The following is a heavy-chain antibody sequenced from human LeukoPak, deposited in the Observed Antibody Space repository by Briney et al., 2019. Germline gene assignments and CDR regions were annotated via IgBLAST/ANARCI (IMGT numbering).Heavy chain of an antibody. CDR2: SSSSSSYI. V-gene: IGHV3-21*01. CDR3: ASDSGSLRGEFDY. Sequence: GGSLRLSCAASGFTFSSYSMNWVRQAPGKGLEWVSSSSSSSSYIYYADSVKGRFTISRDNAKNSLYLQMNSLRAEDTAVYYCASDSGSLRGEFDYWGQGTLVTVSS. CDR1: GFTFSSYS. J-gene: IGHJ4*02. D-gene: IGHD1-26*01.